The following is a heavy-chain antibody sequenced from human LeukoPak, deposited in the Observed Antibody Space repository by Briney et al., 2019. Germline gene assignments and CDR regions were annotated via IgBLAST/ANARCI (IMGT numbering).Heavy chain of an antibody. CDR2: IYHSGST. Sequence: TTSETLSLTCAVYGGSFSGYYWSWIRQPPGKGLEWIGEIYHSGSTNYNPSLKTRVTISVDKSKNQFSLKLSSVTAADTAVYYCARASHDYGDYSHFDYWGQGTLVTVSS. CDR1: GGSFSGYY. V-gene: IGHV4-34*01. D-gene: IGHD4-17*01. CDR3: ARASHDYGDYSHFDY. J-gene: IGHJ4*02.